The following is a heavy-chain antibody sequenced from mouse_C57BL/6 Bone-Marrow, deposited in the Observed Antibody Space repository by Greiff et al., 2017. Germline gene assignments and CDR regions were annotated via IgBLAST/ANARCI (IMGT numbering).Heavy chain of an antibody. Sequence: LVESGAELVKPGASVKMSCKASGFTFTTYPIEWMKQNHGKRLEWIGNFHPYNDDTKYLETFKGQATLTVEKSSITVYLELSRLTSDASAVYYCAMKRFDARDYWGQGTSVTVSS. CDR2: FHPYNDDT. CDR3: AMKRFDARDY. D-gene: IGHD1-1*01. CDR1: GFTFTTYP. J-gene: IGHJ4*01. V-gene: IGHV1-47*01.